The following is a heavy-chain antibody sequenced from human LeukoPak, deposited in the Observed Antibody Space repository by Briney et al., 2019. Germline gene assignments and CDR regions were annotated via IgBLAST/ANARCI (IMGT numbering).Heavy chain of an antibody. J-gene: IGHJ4*02. CDR1: GFTFSSYS. V-gene: IGHV3-48*04. CDR2: ISSSSSTI. D-gene: IGHD4-23*01. Sequence: PGGSLRLSCAASGFTFSSYSMNWVRQAPGKGLEWVSYISSSSSTIYYADSVKGRFTISRDNAKNSLYLQMNSLRAEDTAVYYCARVIYGGNSVYFDYWGQGTLVTVSS. CDR3: ARVIYGGNSVYFDY.